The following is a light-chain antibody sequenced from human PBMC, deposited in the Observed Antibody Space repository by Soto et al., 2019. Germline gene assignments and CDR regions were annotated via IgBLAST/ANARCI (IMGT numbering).Light chain of an antibody. J-gene: IGKJ4*01. CDR2: SAS. CDR1: QSISTY. V-gene: IGKV1-39*01. Sequence: DIQMTQSPSSLSASVGDRVTITCRASQSISTYLHWYQQKPGKAPNLLIYSASTLQSGVPSRFSGRGSGTDFTLTISSLQPEDFATYYCQQTYTTFALTFGGGTQVEIK. CDR3: QQTYTTFALT.